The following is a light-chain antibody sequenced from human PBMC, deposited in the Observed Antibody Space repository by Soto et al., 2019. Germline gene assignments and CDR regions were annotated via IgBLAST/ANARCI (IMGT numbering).Light chain of an antibody. J-gene: IGKJ5*01. CDR1: QSISSN. Sequence: EIVMTQSPATLSVSPGERATLSCRASQSISSNLAWYQQKPGQAPRLLIYAASTRATGIPARFSGSGSGTDFTLTISSLEPEDFAVYYCQQRSKWPITFGQGTRLEI. CDR3: QQRSKWPIT. CDR2: AAS. V-gene: IGKV3-11*01.